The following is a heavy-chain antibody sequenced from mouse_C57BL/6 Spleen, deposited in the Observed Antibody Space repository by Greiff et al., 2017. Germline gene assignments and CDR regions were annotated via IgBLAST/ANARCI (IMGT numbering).Heavy chain of an antibody. CDR2: IYPSDSET. Sequence: QVQLQQPGAELVRPGSSVTLSCKASGYTFTSYWLDWVKQRPGQGLEWIGNIYPSDSETHYNQKFKDKATLTVDKSSSTAYMQLSSLTSEDSAVYYCARPHYYGSSDGDFDVWGTGTTVTVSS. D-gene: IGHD1-1*01. J-gene: IGHJ1*03. V-gene: IGHV1-61*01. CDR3: ARPHYYGSSDGDFDV. CDR1: GYTFTSYW.